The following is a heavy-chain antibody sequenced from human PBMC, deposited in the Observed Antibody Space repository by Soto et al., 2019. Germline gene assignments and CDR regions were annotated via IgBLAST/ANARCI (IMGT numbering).Heavy chain of an antibody. J-gene: IGHJ6*02. CDR1: GFTFSSYG. V-gene: IGHV3-33*01. CDR3: ARDRGIAAAGTYYYYGMDV. D-gene: IGHD6-13*01. Sequence: GGSLRLSCAASGFTFSSYGMHWVRQAPGKGLEWVAVILYDGSNKYYADSVKGRFTISRDNSKNTLYLQMNSLRAEDTAVYYCARDRGIAAAGTYYYYGMDVWGQGTTVTVSS. CDR2: ILYDGSNK.